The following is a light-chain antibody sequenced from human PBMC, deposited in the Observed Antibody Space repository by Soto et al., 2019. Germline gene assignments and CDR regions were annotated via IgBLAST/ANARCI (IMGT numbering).Light chain of an antibody. CDR3: QQYNSYSRT. Sequence: IQLTQCPSSLSASVGDRVSVTCRASQGISTQLAWYQQKPGRAPKLLIYDASALPRGVPSRFSGSGSGTEFTLTISSLQPDDFATYYCQQYNSYSRTFGQGTKVDIK. CDR1: QGISTQ. V-gene: IGKV1-9*01. CDR2: DAS. J-gene: IGKJ1*01.